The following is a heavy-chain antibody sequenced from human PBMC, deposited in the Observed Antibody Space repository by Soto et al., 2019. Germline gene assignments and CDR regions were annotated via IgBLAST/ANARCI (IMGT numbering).Heavy chain of an antibody. Sequence: SVKVSCKASGGTFSSYAISWVRQAPGQGLEWMGGIIPIFGTANYAQKFQGRVTITADKSTSTAYMELSSLRSEDTAVYYCASSGAVGGPVTLRGGDWFDPWGQGTQVTVSS. V-gene: IGHV1-69*06. CDR3: ASSGAVGGPVTLRGGDWFDP. CDR1: GGTFSSYA. J-gene: IGHJ5*02. CDR2: IIPIFGTA. D-gene: IGHD2-2*01.